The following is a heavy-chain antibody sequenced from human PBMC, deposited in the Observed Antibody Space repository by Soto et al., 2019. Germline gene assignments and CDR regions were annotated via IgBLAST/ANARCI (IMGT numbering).Heavy chain of an antibody. CDR1: GGTFSSYT. D-gene: IGHD3-10*01. Sequence: SVKVSCKASGGTFSSYTISWVRQAPGQGLEWMGRIIPILGIANYAQKFQGRVTITADKSTSTAYMELSSLRSEDTAVYYCAGTLKYYGSGSYHNWFDTWGQGTLVTVSS. V-gene: IGHV1-69*02. J-gene: IGHJ5*02. CDR2: IIPILGIA. CDR3: AGTLKYYGSGSYHNWFDT.